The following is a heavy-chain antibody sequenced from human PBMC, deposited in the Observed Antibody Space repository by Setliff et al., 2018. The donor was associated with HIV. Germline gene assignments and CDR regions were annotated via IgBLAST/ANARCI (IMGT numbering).Heavy chain of an antibody. CDR3: AKDGVRALTRKETRVTIREYYFAY. D-gene: IGHD3-3*02. V-gene: IGHV3-30*02. CDR1: GFTFNNYG. J-gene: IGHJ4*02. Sequence: PGGSLRLSCAASGFTFNNYGMHWVRQAPGKGLEWVAFIQYDGRNKYYADSVKGRFTISRDNSKNTLYLQMNSLSAEDTAVFYCAKDGVRALTRKETRVTIREYYFAYWGQGALVTVSS. CDR2: IQYDGRNK.